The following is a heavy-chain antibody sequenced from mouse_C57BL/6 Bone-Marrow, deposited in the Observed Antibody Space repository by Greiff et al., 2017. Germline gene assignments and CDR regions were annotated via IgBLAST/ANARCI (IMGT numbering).Heavy chain of an antibody. CDR1: GYTFTSYW. J-gene: IGHJ2*01. CDR2: IDPSDSYT. CDR3: ARGDYSFY. D-gene: IGHD2-12*01. V-gene: IGHV1-69*01. Sequence: QVQLQQPGAELVMPGASVKLSCKASGYTFTSYWMHWVKQRPGQGLEWIGEIDPSDSYTNYNQKFKGKSTLTVDKSSSTAYMQLSSLTSEDSAVYYCARGDYSFYWGQGTTLTVSS.